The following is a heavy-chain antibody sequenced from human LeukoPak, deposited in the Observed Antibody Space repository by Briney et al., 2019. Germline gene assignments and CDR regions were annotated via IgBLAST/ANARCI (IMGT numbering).Heavy chain of an antibody. CDR2: IYYSGST. D-gene: IGHD4/OR15-4a*01. CDR3: ARGDYGSNFDY. Sequence: SETLSLTCTVSGGSISSYYRSWIRQPPGKGLEWIGYIYYSGSTNYNPSLKSRVTISVDTSKNQFSLKLSSVTAADTAVYYCARGDYGSNFDYWGQGTLVTVSS. V-gene: IGHV4-59*01. J-gene: IGHJ4*02. CDR1: GGSISSYY.